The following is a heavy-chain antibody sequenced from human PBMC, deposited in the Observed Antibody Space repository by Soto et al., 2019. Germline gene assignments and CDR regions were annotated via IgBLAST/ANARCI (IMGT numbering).Heavy chain of an antibody. CDR3: ARVRLPGYCSGGSCYSVSYGMDV. CDR1: GGSISSYY. J-gene: IGHJ6*02. V-gene: IGHV4-59*01. CDR2: IYYGGST. Sequence: PSETLSLTCTVSGGSISSYYWSWIRQPPGKGLEWIGYIYYGGSTNYNPSLKSRVTISVDTSKNQFSLKLSSVTAADTAVYYCARVRLPGYCSGGSCYSVSYGMDVWGQGTTVTVSS. D-gene: IGHD2-15*01.